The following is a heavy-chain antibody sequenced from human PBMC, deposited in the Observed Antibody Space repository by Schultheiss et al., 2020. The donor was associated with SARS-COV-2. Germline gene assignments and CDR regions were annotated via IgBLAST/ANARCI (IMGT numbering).Heavy chain of an antibody. D-gene: IGHD2-8*01. J-gene: IGHJ4*02. Sequence: SQTLSLTCTVSGGSISSSSYYWGWIRQPPGKGLEWIGSIYYSGSTYYNPSLKSRVTISVDTSKNQFSLKLSSVTAADTAVYYCARVLGASQDYWGQGTLVTVSS. CDR2: IYYSGST. CDR1: GGSISSSSYY. V-gene: IGHV4-39*01. CDR3: ARVLGASQDY.